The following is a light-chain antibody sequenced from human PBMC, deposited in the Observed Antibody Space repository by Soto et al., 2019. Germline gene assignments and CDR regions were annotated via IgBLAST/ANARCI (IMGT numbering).Light chain of an antibody. CDR1: QSISKD. V-gene: IGKV1-39*01. CDR3: QQSYSTPWT. J-gene: IGKJ1*01. Sequence: DIQMTQSPSSLSASVCDRVTITCRASQSISKDLNWYQQKPGEAPMLLIYDASTLQGGVPSRFSGAVSGTDFTLTISNLQPEDFATYFCQQSYSTPWTFGLGTKVDIK. CDR2: DAS.